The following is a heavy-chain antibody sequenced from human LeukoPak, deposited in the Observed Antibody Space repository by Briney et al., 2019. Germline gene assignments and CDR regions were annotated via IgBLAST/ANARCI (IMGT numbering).Heavy chain of an antibody. D-gene: IGHD1-14*01. V-gene: IGHV3-66*01. Sequence: GGSLRLSCAASGFTFSTNYMSWVRQAPGKGLEWVSVIYSRGSTYYADSVKGRFTISRDNSKNTLYLQMNSLRDEDTALYYCARGGPEDAFDIWAKGQWSSSLQ. J-gene: IGHJ3*02. CDR3: ARGGPEDAFDI. CDR1: GFTFSTNY. CDR2: IYSRGST.